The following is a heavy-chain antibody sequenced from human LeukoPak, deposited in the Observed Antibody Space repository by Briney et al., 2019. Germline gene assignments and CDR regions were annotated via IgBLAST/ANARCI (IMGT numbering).Heavy chain of an antibody. CDR2: IIPILGIA. CDR1: GGTFSSYT. CDR3: ARDPYYDFWSGYYTGNNWFDP. Sequence: SVKVSCKASGGTFSSYTISWVRQAPGQGLEWMGRIIPILGIANYAQKFQGRVTITADKSTSTAYMELSSLRSEDTAVYYCARDPYYDFWSGYYTGNNWFDPWGQGTLVTVSS. V-gene: IGHV1-69*04. D-gene: IGHD3-3*01. J-gene: IGHJ5*02.